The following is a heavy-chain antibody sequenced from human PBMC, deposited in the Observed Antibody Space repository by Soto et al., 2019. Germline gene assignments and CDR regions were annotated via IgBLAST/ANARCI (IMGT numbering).Heavy chain of an antibody. CDR1: GGSFRGYY. CDR2: INHSGTT. CDR3: ATEGNLGRWIQPLAS. Sequence: PSETLSLPCAVYGGSFRGYYWSWIRQPPGKGLEWIGEINHSGTTNYNPSLKSRVTISVDTSKNQFSLKLISVTTADTAVYFCATEGNLGRWIQPLASWGQGTLVTVSS. D-gene: IGHD2-2*03. J-gene: IGHJ4*02. V-gene: IGHV4-34*01.